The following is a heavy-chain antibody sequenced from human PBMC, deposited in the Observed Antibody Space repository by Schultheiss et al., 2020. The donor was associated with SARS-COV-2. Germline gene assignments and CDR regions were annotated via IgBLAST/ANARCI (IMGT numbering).Heavy chain of an antibody. D-gene: IGHD3-10*01. V-gene: IGHV3-11*01. J-gene: IGHJ5*01. CDR2: ISSSGSTI. Sequence: GESLKISCAASGFTFSDYYMSWIRQAPGKGLEWVSYISSSGSTIYYADSVKGRFTISRDNAKNSLYLQMNSLRAEDTAVYYCASGSYYGSGSNNWFDPWGQGTMVTVS. CDR3: ASGSYYGSGSNNWFDP. CDR1: GFTFSDYY.